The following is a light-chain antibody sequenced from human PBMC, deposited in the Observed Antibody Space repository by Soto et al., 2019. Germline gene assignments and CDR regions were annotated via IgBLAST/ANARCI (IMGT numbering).Light chain of an antibody. J-gene: IGLJ1*01. CDR1: ISDVAVYKY. CDR3: SAYTTSSTLYV. V-gene: IGLV2-14*03. Sequence: QSALTQPASVSGSPGQSITISCTGTISDVAVYKYVSWYQQHPGTAPKLIIYDVSNRPSGVSNRFSGSKSGSTASLTISGLQAEDEADYYCSAYTTSSTLYVFGTGTKLTVL. CDR2: DVS.